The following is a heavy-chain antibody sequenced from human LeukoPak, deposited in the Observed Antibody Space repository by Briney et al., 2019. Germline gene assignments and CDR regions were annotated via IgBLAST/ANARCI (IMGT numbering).Heavy chain of an antibody. D-gene: IGHD1-7*01. CDR2: INHSGST. Sequence: PSETLSLTCAVYGGSFSGYYWSWIRQPPGKGLEWIGEINHSGSTNYNPSLKSRVTISVDTSKNQFSLKLSSVTAADTAVYYCASNWNYHLDYWGQGTLVTVSS. V-gene: IGHV4-34*01. CDR3: ASNWNYHLDY. J-gene: IGHJ4*02. CDR1: GGSFSGYY.